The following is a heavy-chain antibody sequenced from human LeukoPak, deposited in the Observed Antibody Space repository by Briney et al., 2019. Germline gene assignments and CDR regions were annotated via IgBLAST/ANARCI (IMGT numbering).Heavy chain of an antibody. J-gene: IGHJ5*02. CDR3: ARSPGPGPRITIFGVVTTANWFDP. Sequence: SETLSLTCTVSGCSISSHYWSWIRQPPGKGLEWIGYIYYSGSTNYNPSLKSRVTISVDTSKNQFSLKLSSVTAADTAVYYCARSPGPGPRITIFGVVTTANWFDPWGQETLVTVSS. CDR1: GCSISSHY. V-gene: IGHV4-59*11. CDR2: IYYSGST. D-gene: IGHD3-3*01.